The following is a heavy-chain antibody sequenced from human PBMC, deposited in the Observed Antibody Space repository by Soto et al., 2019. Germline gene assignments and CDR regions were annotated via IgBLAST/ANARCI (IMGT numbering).Heavy chain of an antibody. V-gene: IGHV1-3*01. Sequence: ASVKVSCTASGSTFTSYGIHWVRQAPGQRLEWMGWINAANGDTKYSPNFQGRVTITRDTSASTAYIELSRLRSEDTAGYYCVRRLVQATGFDWFAPGAQEPLVPVAS. CDR1: GSTFTSYG. CDR3: VRRLVQATGFDWFAP. J-gene: IGHJ5*02. D-gene: IGHD2-21*01. CDR2: INAANGDT.